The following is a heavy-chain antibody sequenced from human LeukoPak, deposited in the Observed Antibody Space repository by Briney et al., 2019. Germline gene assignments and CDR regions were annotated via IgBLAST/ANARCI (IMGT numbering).Heavy chain of an antibody. CDR2: IYYSEST. CDR3: ARERTPYYYDSSGSNPDQGDAFDI. CDR1: GRPHNRYH. V-gene: IGHV4-59*01. Sequence: SETLSLTCTLSGRPHNRYHWLCLRHPREKGVEWIVYIYYSESTKYNPSLKSRVTISVDTSKNQFSLKTSSVTAADTAVYYCARERTPYYYDSSGSNPDQGDAFDIWGQGTMVTVSS. D-gene: IGHD3-22*01. J-gene: IGHJ3*02.